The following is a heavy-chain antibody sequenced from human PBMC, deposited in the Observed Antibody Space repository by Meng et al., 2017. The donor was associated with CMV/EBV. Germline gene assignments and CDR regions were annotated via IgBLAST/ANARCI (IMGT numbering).Heavy chain of an antibody. CDR2: IYYSGST. CDR3: ARGGIAAAGLH. Sequence: QLQGSGPGLAKPSETLCLTCTVSCGSISSISYYWGWIRQPPGKGLEWIGSIYYSGSTYYNPSLKSRVTISVDTSKNQFSLKLSSVTAADTAVYYCARGGIAAAGLHWGQGTLVTVSS. J-gene: IGHJ4*02. D-gene: IGHD6-13*01. CDR1: CGSISSISYY. V-gene: IGHV4-39*07.